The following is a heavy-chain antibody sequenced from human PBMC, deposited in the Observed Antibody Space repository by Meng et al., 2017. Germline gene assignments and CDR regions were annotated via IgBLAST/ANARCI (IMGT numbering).Heavy chain of an antibody. Sequence: ASVKVSCKASAYTFTGYYMHWVRQAPGQGLEWMGWINPNSGGTNYAQKFQGRVTMTRDTSISTAYMELSRLRSGDTAVYYCARDWGYRQWLVVGLFAFDIWGQGTMVTVSS. CDR3: ARDWGYRQWLVVGLFAFDI. J-gene: IGHJ3*02. D-gene: IGHD6-19*01. CDR2: INPNSGGT. V-gene: IGHV1-2*02. CDR1: AYTFTGYY.